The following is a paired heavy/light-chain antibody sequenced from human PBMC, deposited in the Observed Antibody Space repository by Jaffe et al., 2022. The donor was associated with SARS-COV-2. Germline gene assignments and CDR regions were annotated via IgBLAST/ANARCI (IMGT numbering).Light chain of an antibody. CDR3: AVWDDRLNSVV. CDR2: SIN. V-gene: IGLV1-44*01. Sequence: QSVLTQPPSASGTPGQRVSISCSGSSSNIGTNNVNWYQQVPGAAPRLLIYSINERPSGVPDRFSGSKSGASASLAISGLQSEDEADYYCAVWDDRLNSVVFGGGTKLTVL. J-gene: IGLJ2*01. CDR1: SSNIGTNN.
Heavy chain of an antibody. V-gene: IGHV4-39*01. CDR2: VYDSGSH. Sequence: QLQLQESGPGLVKPSETLSLTCTVSGGSILSSGDYWAWIRQPPGKGLEWIGNVYDSGSHHYNPSLKNRVTISLDASKNQFSLRLTSVSAADTALYYCARALAVDAFDIWGRGTMVTASS. CDR1: GGSILSSGDY. CDR3: ARALAVDAFDI. J-gene: IGHJ3*02. D-gene: IGHD6-19*01.